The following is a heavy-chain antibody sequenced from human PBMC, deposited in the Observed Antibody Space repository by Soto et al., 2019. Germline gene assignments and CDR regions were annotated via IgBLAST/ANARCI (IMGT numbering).Heavy chain of an antibody. Sequence: SETLSLTCAVSGGSISSSNWWGWVRQPPGKGLEWIGEIYHSGSTYYNPSLKSRVTISVDRSKNQFPLKLSSVTAADTAVYYCAAGGGLPRYYWGQGTLVTVSS. D-gene: IGHD5-12*01. J-gene: IGHJ4*02. CDR3: AAGGGLPRYY. CDR1: GGSISSSNW. V-gene: IGHV4-4*02. CDR2: IYHSGST.